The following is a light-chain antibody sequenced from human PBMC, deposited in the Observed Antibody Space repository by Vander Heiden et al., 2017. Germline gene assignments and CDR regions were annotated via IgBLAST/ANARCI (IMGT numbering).Light chain of an antibody. CDR3: QQYGSSPLT. V-gene: IGKV3-20*01. J-gene: IGKJ2*01. CDR1: QSVNNNY. Sequence: EILLTQSPGTLSLSPGESATLSCRASQSVNNNYLAWYQQKPGQAPRVLIYGASSRATGIPVRFSGSGSGTDFTLTISRLEPEDFAVYSCQQYGSSPLTFGQGTKLEIK. CDR2: GAS.